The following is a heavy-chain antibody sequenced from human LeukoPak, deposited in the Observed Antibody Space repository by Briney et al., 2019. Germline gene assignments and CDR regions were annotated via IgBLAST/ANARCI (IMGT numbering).Heavy chain of an antibody. CDR2: SSSSGSTI. D-gene: IGHD3/OR15-3a*01. CDR3: ARRRDFIDY. CDR1: GFTLSDYY. J-gene: IGHJ4*02. Sequence: GGSLRLTCAASGFTLSDYYTSWIRQAPGKGLEWVSYSSSSGSTIYYADSVKGRFAISRDNAKNSLYLQMNSLRAEDTAVYYCARRRDFIDYWGQGTLVTVSS. V-gene: IGHV3-11*01.